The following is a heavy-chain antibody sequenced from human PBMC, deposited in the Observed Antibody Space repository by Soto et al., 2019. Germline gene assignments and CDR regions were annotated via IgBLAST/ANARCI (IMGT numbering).Heavy chain of an antibody. CDR2: ISNSGST. CDR3: ATESGSTYGYFDH. J-gene: IGHJ4*02. D-gene: IGHD5-18*01. CDR1: GGSVTSDEDY. Sequence: SETLSLTCTVSGGSVTSDEDYWTWIRQSPGKGLEWIGYISNSGSTGYNPSLKTRLSMSVDRSKNQFTLRLTSVTAADTAVYFCATESGSTYGYFDHWGQGTQVTVS. V-gene: IGHV4-30-4*01.